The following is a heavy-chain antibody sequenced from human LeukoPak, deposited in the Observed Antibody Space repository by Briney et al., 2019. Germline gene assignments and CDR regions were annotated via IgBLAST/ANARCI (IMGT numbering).Heavy chain of an antibody. CDR2: IYHSGST. J-gene: IGHJ4*02. CDR3: ARVADSSGWYFDY. V-gene: IGHV4-59*01. CDR1: GGSISTYY. D-gene: IGHD6-19*01. Sequence: SETLSLTCTVSGGSISTYYWSWIRQPPGKGLEWIGYIYHSGSTNYNPSLKSRVTISVDTSQNQFYLKLSSVTAADTAVYYCARVADSSGWYFDYWGQGTLVTVSS.